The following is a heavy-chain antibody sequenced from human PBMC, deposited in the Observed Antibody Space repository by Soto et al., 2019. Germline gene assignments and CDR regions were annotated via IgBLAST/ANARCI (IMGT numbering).Heavy chain of an antibody. CDR3: ARGVAYGGYDY. CDR1: GGSISSYY. CDR2: IYYSGST. J-gene: IGHJ4*02. V-gene: IGHV4-59*01. Sequence: PSETLSLTCTVSGGSISSYYWSWIRQPPGKGLEWIGYIYYSGSTNYNPSLKSRVTISVDTSKNQFSLKLSSVTAADTAVYYCARGVAYGGYDYWGQGTLVTVSS. D-gene: IGHD5-12*01.